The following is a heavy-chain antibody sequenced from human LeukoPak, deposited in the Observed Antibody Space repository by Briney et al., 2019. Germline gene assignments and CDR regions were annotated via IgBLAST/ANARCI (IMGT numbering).Heavy chain of an antibody. D-gene: IGHD1-1*01. J-gene: IGHJ4*02. CDR2: ISAYNGYT. CDR3: ARVATTSRDFDY. V-gene: IGHV1-18*01. Sequence: GASVKVSCKASGDTFTSYGISWVRQAPGQGLEWMGWISAYNGYTKYVQNLQGRVTMTTDTSTTTAYMELRSLRSDDTAVYYCARVATTSRDFDYWGQGTLVTVSS. CDR1: GDTFTSYG.